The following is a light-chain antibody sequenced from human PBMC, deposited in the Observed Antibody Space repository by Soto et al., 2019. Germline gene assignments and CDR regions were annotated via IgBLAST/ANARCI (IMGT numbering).Light chain of an antibody. CDR3: QQYFSSGYT. CDR1: QSILYSSNNKNY. V-gene: IGKV4-1*01. J-gene: IGKJ2*01. Sequence: DIVMTQSPDSLAVSLGERATINCKSSQSILYSSNNKNYLAWYQQKPRQPPKLLIYWASTRQSGVPDRFSGSGSGPEFTLTISSLQAEDVAVYYCQQYFSSGYTFGQGTRLEIK. CDR2: WAS.